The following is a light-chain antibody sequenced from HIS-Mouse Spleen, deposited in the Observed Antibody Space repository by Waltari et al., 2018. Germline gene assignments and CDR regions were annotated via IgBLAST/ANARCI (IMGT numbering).Light chain of an antibody. J-gene: IGLJ3*02. V-gene: IGLV2-11*01. CDR1: SSDVGGYNY. CDR2: DVS. Sequence: QSALTQPRSVSGSPGQSVIISCPGTSSDVGGYNYVSWYQQHPGKAPKLMIYDVSKRPSGVPDRFSGSKSGNTASLTISGLQAEDEADYYCCSYAGSYTWVFGGGTKLTVL. CDR3: CSYAGSYTWV.